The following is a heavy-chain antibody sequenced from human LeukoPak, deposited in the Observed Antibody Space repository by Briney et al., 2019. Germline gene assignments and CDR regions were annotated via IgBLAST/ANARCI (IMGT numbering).Heavy chain of an antibody. V-gene: IGHV4-59*01. D-gene: IGHD1-14*01. CDR1: GGSISSYY. J-gene: IGHJ4*02. CDR3: ARDRNSYHR. Sequence: SETLSLTCTVSGGSISSYYWSRIRQPPGKGLEWIGYIYYSGSTNYNPSLKSRVTISVDTSKNQFSLKLSSVTAADTAVYYCARDRNSYHRWGQGTLVTVSS. CDR2: IYYSGST.